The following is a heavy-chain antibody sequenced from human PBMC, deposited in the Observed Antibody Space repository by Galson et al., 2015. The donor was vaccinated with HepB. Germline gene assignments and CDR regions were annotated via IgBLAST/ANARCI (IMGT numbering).Heavy chain of an antibody. V-gene: IGHV3-21*01. CDR3: ARGDRNYDSKWLGS. J-gene: IGHJ5*01. CDR2: ISSSSSYI. D-gene: IGHD3-3*01. Sequence: SLRLSCAASGFTFSSYSMNWVRQAPGKGLEWVSSISSSSSYIYYADSVKGRFTISRDNAKNSLYVQMNSLRAEDTAVYYCARGDRNYDSKWLGSWGQGTLVTVSS. CDR1: GFTFSSYS.